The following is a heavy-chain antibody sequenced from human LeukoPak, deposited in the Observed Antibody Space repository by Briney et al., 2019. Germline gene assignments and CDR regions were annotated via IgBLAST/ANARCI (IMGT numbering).Heavy chain of an antibody. CDR1: GGSIGTTNYY. CDR2: IYYSETA. Sequence: SETLSLTCTVSGGSIGTTNYYWGWLRQPPGRGLEWIGSIYYSETAYDNPSLESRVTISIETSKNQFSLKLSSVTAADTAVYYCARQRADYFYYYVDVWGKGTTVTVS. CDR3: ARQRADYFYYYVDV. D-gene: IGHD3-9*01. J-gene: IGHJ6*03. V-gene: IGHV4-39*01.